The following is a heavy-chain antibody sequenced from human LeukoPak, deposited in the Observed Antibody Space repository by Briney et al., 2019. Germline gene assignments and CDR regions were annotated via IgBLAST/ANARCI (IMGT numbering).Heavy chain of an antibody. CDR2: IYYSGST. D-gene: IGHD1-26*01. V-gene: IGHV4-39*07. J-gene: IGHJ4*02. CDR1: GGSISSSSYY. CDR3: ASIQSGSYSD. Sequence: SETLSLTCTVSGGSISSSSYYWGWIRQPPGKGLEWIGSIYYSGSTNYNPSLKSRVTISVDTSKNQFSLKLSSVTAADTAVYYCASIQSGSYSDWGQGTLVTVSS.